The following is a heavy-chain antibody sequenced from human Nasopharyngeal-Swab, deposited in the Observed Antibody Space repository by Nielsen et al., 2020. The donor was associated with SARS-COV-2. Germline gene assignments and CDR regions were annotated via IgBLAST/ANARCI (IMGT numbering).Heavy chain of an antibody. J-gene: IGHJ6*02. CDR2: ISSSGSTI. D-gene: IGHD2-2*01. V-gene: IGHV3-11*04. Sequence: GGSLRLSCAASGFTFSDYYMSWIRQAPGKGLEWVSYISSSGSTIYYADSVKGRFTISRDNAKNSLYLQMNSLRAEETAVYYCARDCSSTSSETHYYYYGMDVWGQGTTVTVSS. CDR3: ARDCSSTSSETHYYYYGMDV. CDR1: GFTFSDYY.